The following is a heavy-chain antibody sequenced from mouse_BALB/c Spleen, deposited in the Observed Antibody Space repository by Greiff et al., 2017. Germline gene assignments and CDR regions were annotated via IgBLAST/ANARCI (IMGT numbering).Heavy chain of an antibody. J-gene: IGHJ1*01. CDR3: ARGYGSSYGYFDV. CDR2: ISSGGST. V-gene: IGHV5-6-5*01. CDR1: GFTFSSYA. Sequence: VQLVESGGGLVKPGGSLKLSCAASGFTFSSYAMSWVRQTPEKRLEWVASISSGGSTYYPDSVKGRFTISRDNARNILYLQMSSLRSEDTAMYYCARGYGSSYGYFDVWGAGTTVTVSS. D-gene: IGHD1-1*01.